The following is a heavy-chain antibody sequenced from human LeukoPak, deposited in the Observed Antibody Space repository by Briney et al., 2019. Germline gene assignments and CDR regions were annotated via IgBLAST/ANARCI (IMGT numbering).Heavy chain of an antibody. Sequence: SETLSLTCTVYGGSISSYYWSWIRQPPGKGLEWIGYIYYSGSTNYNPSLKSRVTISVDTSKNQFSLKLSSVTAADTAVYYCARVLATITIGYFDYWGQGTLVTVSS. V-gene: IGHV4-59*01. D-gene: IGHD5-24*01. CDR3: ARVLATITIGYFDY. J-gene: IGHJ4*02. CDR1: GGSISSYY. CDR2: IYYSGST.